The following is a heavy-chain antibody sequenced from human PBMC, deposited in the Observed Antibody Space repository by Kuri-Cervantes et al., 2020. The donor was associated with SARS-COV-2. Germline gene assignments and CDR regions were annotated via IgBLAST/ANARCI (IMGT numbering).Heavy chain of an antibody. D-gene: IGHD6-19*01. CDR3: ARDWRPYSSGWFDP. CDR1: GFTFSSYA. CDR2: ISYDGSNK. J-gene: IGHJ5*02. Sequence: LSLTCAASGFTFSSYAMHWVRQAPGKGLEWVAVISYDGSNKYYADSVKGRFTISRDNSKNTLYLQMNSLRAEDTAVYYCARDWRPYSSGWFDPWGQGTLVTVSS. V-gene: IGHV3-30*04.